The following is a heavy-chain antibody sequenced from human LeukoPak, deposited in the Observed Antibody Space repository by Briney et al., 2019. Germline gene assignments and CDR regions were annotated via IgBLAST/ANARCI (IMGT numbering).Heavy chain of an antibody. CDR2: INPNSGGT. V-gene: IGHV1-2*02. D-gene: IGHD3-10*01. Sequence: ASVKVSCKASGYTFTSYYMHWVRQAPGQGLEWMGWINPNSGGTNYAQKFQGRVTMTRDTSISTAYMELSRLRSGDTAVYYCARSVLLWFGELPYDYWGQGTLVTVSS. J-gene: IGHJ4*02. CDR1: GYTFTSYY. CDR3: ARSVLLWFGELPYDY.